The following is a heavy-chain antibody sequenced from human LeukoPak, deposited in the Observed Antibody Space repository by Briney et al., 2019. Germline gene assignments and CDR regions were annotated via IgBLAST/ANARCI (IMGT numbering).Heavy chain of an antibody. CDR3: AKSNGYGLIDI. CDR1: GGSFSGYY. V-gene: IGHV4-59*12. D-gene: IGHD3-22*01. Sequence: PSETLSLTCAVYGGSFSGYYWSWIRQPPGKGLEWIGNIFYSGSTYYSPSLKSRVTISLDTSRNQFSLKQNSVTAADTAVYYCAKSNGYGLIDIWGQGTMVTVSS. J-gene: IGHJ3*02. CDR2: IFYSGST.